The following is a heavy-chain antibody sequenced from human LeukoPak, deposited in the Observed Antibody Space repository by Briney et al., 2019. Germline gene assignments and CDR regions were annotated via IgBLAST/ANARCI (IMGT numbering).Heavy chain of an antibody. D-gene: IGHD4-17*01. CDR2: FSGSGGST. CDR1: GSTFNRYG. V-gene: IGHV3-23*01. Sequence: GGSLRLSCAASGSTFNRYGMSWARQAPGKGLEWVSAFSGSGGSTYYADSVKGRFTISRDNSKNTLYLQMNSLRAEDTAVYYCARSGAVKGDYWGQGTLVTVSS. J-gene: IGHJ4*02. CDR3: ARSGAVKGDY.